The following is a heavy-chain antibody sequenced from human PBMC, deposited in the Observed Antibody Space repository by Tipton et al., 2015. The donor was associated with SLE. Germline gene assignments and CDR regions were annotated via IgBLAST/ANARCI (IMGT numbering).Heavy chain of an antibody. CDR1: GFHFSTYG. D-gene: IGHD7-27*01. Sequence: SLRLSCTASGFHFSTYGMHWVRQAPGKGLEWVAFIRYDGSVEDYADSVKGRFTISRDNSENTLYLQMNNLRDEDTAVYYCAGHEDWGIDYWGQGTLVTVSS. CDR3: AGHEDWGIDY. CDR2: IRYDGSVE. V-gene: IGHV3-30*02. J-gene: IGHJ4*02.